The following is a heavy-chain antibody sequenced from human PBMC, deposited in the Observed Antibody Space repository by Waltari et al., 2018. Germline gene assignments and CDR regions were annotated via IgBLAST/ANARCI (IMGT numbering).Heavy chain of an antibody. CDR1: GYTFTDYA. CDR3: SREALVGTNTIVDY. V-gene: IGHV7-4-1*01. D-gene: IGHD1-26*01. J-gene: IGHJ4*02. CDR2: VNTRTGNP. Sequence: QVHLEQSGSELKRPGASVRISCLTSGYTFTDYAINWVRQAPGQGLQWLGWVNTRTGNPTYAQGRSRRFVFSVDTSVATAYLQIDSLTTSDSAVYFCSREALVGTNTIVDYWGRGTLVTV.